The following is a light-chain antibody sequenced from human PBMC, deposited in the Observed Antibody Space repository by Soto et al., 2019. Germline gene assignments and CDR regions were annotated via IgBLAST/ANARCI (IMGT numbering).Light chain of an antibody. V-gene: IGKV1-33*01. Sequence: DIQMTQSPSSLSASVGDTVTITCQASQAINNYLSWFQQKPGKAPQLLISAASSLQTGVPSRFRGYGSGTHFTFIISSLQPEDIATYYCQHYGDLPRTFGQGTDVKI. CDR2: AAS. J-gene: IGKJ1*01. CDR1: QAINNY. CDR3: QHYGDLPRT.